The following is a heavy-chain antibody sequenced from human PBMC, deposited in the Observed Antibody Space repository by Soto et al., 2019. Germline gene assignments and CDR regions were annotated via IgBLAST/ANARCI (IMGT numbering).Heavy chain of an antibody. Sequence: PSATLPLTCAVSGQSMFSSSHYWVWIRPPPGKGLEWIGSIYYSGSTHYNPSLKSRVIMSVDTSKKQFSLKLTSVTAADPAVYYCARNVTSATPSWGETNAQWCDAWGKGTMVTV. CDR2: IYYSGST. J-gene: IGHJ5*02. CDR1: GQSMFSSSHY. V-gene: IGHV4-38-2*01. D-gene: IGHD3-16*01. CDR3: ARNVTSATPSWGETNAQWCDA.